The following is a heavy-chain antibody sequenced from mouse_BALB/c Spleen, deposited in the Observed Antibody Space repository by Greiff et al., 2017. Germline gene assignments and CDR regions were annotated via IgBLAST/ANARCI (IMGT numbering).Heavy chain of an antibody. Sequence: VKVVESGPGLVQPSQSLSITCTVSGFSLTSYGVHWVRQSPGKGLEWLGVIWSGGSTDYNAAFISRLSISKDNSKSQVFFKMNSLQANDTAIYYCARRDWDVFAYWGQGTLVTVSA. D-gene: IGHD4-1*01. CDR2: IWSGGST. CDR1: GFSLTSYG. V-gene: IGHV2-2*02. J-gene: IGHJ3*01. CDR3: ARRDWDVFAY.